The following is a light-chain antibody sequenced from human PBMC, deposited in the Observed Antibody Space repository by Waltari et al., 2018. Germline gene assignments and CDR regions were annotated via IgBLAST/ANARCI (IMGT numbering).Light chain of an antibody. Sequence: EIVLTQSPATLSLSPGERATLPCRASQSISTYVAWYQHKPGQAPRLPIYDASNRATGTPARFSGGGSGTDFTLTISSLEPEDFALYYCQQRSSWPRTFGQGTKVEIK. CDR3: QQRSSWPRT. CDR2: DAS. CDR1: QSISTY. V-gene: IGKV3-11*01. J-gene: IGKJ1*01.